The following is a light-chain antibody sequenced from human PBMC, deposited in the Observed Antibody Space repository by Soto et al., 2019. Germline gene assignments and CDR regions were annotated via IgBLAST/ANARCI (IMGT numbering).Light chain of an antibody. Sequence: DVVLTQSPLSLPVTLGQPASISCRCSQSLVFSDGNTYLNWFQQRPGQSQRRLIYKVSVRDSGVPDRFSGSASDTDFTLKISRVEAEDVGVYYCMQGSYWPYTFGQGTKLEI. V-gene: IGKV2-30*01. J-gene: IGKJ2*01. CDR2: KVS. CDR3: MQGSYWPYT. CDR1: QSLVFSDGNTY.